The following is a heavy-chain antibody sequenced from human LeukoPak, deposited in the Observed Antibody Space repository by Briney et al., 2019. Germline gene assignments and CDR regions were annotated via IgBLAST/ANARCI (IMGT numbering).Heavy chain of an antibody. CDR1: GFTFSSYA. Sequence: GGSLGLSCAASGFTFSSYAMSWVRQAPGKGLEWVSAISGSGGSTYYADSVKGRFTISRDNSKNTLYLQMNSLRAEDTALYYCAREITIFGVVRPRAFDIWGQGTMVTVSS. CDR2: ISGSGGST. CDR3: AREITIFGVVRPRAFDI. V-gene: IGHV3-23*01. D-gene: IGHD3-3*01. J-gene: IGHJ3*02.